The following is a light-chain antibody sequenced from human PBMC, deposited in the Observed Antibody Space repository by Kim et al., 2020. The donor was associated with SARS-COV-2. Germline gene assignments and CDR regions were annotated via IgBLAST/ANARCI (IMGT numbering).Light chain of an antibody. V-gene: IGKV1-27*01. CDR1: QGISKY. CDR2: SAS. J-gene: IGKJ2*01. Sequence: SASVGDRVTISCQASQGISKYVDWYQQKPGKDPKLLILSASTLQAGVPSRFSARGSGTDFTLTISSLQPEDAGTYYCQQSTGAPYTFGQGTKLEI. CDR3: QQSTGAPYT.